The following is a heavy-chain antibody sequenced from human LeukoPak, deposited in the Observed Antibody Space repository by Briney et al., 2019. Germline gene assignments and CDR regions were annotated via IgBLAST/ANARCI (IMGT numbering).Heavy chain of an antibody. CDR3: ARVLIWFGQLQNWFDP. CDR2: IYHTGPT. D-gene: IGHD3-10*01. V-gene: IGHV4-39*07. J-gene: IGHJ5*02. Sequence: PSETLSLTCTVSGGSISSSRYYWGWIRQPPGKGLEWIGSIYHTGPTYYNPSLKSRVTISVDTSKNQFSLKLSSVTAADTAVYYCARVLIWFGQLQNWFDPWGPGTLVTVSS. CDR1: GGSISSSRYY.